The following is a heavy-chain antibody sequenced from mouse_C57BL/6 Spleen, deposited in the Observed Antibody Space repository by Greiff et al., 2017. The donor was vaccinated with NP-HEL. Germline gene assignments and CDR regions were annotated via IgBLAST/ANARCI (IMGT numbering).Heavy chain of an antibody. D-gene: IGHD2-3*01. Sequence: QVQLQQSGAELVRPGASVKLSCKASGYTFTDYYINWVKQRPGQGLEWIARIYPGSGNTYYNEKFKGKATLTAEKSSSTAYMQLSSLTSEDSAVYFCARNHDGYYEFAYWGQGTLVTVSA. CDR2: IYPGSGNT. J-gene: IGHJ3*01. V-gene: IGHV1-76*01. CDR3: ARNHDGYYEFAY. CDR1: GYTFTDYY.